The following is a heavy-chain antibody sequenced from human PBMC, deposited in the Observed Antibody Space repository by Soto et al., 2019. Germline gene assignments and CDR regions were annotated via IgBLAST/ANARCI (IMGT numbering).Heavy chain of an antibody. CDR2: IYYSGST. CDR1: GCSISSYY. D-gene: IGHD4-17*01. CDR3: GRHGGGDYGRRDY. Sequence: PSETLSLTCTVSGCSISSYYWSWIRQPPGKGLEWIGYIYYSGSTNYNPSLKSRVTISVDTSKNQFSLKLSSVTAADTAVYSCGRHGGGDYGRRDYWGQGTLVPVSS. V-gene: IGHV4-59*08. J-gene: IGHJ4*02.